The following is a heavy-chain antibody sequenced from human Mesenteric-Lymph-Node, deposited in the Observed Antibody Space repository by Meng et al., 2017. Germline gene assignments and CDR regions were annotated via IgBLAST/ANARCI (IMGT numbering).Heavy chain of an antibody. CDR1: GGSMSSGNYY. V-gene: IGHV4-30-4*01. CDR2: IHHSGSA. Sequence: VQLQESGPGPMEPSQSLSLTCTVSGGSMSSGNYYWSWIRQSPGKGLEWIGYIHHSGSAYYNPSLKSRVSISVDTSKNQFSLNLNSMTAADTAVYYCASFDHIPRRNYFDYWGQGTLVTVSS. CDR3: ASFDHIPRRNYFDY. J-gene: IGHJ4*02. D-gene: IGHD2-21*01.